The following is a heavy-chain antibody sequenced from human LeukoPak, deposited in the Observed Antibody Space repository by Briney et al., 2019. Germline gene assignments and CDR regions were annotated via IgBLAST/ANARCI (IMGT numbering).Heavy chain of an antibody. CDR2: ISSGSSAI. V-gene: IGHV3-21*01. J-gene: IGHJ4*02. Sequence: GGSLRLSCTVSGFTVSSNSMSWVRQAPGKGLEWVSIISSGSSAIFSADALKGRFTISRDDAKNLLYLDMNSLRAEDTAVYYCARGHTAVTRHFDFWGQGTLVTVSS. CDR3: ARGHTAVTRHFDF. CDR1: GFTVSSNS. D-gene: IGHD4-17*01.